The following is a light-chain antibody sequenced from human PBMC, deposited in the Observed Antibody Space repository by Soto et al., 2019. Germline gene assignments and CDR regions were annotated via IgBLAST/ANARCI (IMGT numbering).Light chain of an antibody. CDR2: GAS. CDR3: EYYGTSIT. CDR1: QTISGN. V-gene: IGKV3-20*01. Sequence: EVVLTQLPATLSVSPGEGVTLSCRTNQTISGNLAWYQQKPGQAPRLLIYGASSRPGGIPDRFSGSGSGTDFTLTFSRLEPEDFAVYYCEYYGTSITFGGGTKVDIK. J-gene: IGKJ4*01.